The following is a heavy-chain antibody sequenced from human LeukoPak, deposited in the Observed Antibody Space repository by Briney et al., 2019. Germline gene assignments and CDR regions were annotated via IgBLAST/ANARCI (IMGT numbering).Heavy chain of an antibody. CDR3: AQRAPAVAGTDY. CDR2: IIPIFGTA. D-gene: IGHD6-19*01. CDR1: GGTFSSYA. J-gene: IGHJ4*02. Sequence: SVKVSCKASGGTFSSYAISWVRQAPGQGLEWMGGIIPIFGTANYAQKFQGRVTITADESTSTTYVELSSLRSEDTAVYYCAQRAPAVAGTDYWGQGTLVTVSS. V-gene: IGHV1-69*01.